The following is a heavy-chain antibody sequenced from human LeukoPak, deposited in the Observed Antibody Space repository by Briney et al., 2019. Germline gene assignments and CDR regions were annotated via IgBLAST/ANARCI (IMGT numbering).Heavy chain of an antibody. D-gene: IGHD2-2*01. CDR3: ARDVPIVVVPAAMAYYYYYYMDV. CDR2: ISAYNGNT. CDR1: GYTFTSYG. J-gene: IGHJ6*03. V-gene: IGHV1-18*01. Sequence: GASVKVSCKASGYTFTSYGISWVPQAPGQGLEWMGWISAYNGNTNYAQKLQGRVTMTTDTSTSTAYMELRSLRSDDTAVYYCARDVPIVVVPAAMAYYYYYYMDVWGKGTTVTVSS.